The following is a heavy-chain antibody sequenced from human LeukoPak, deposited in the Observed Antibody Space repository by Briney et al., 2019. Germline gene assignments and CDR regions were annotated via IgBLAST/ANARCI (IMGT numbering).Heavy chain of an antibody. J-gene: IGHJ4*02. CDR1: GYTFTSYA. CDR3: ATGYCSSTSCYTGTYYFDY. Sequence: ASVKVSCKASGYTFTSYAMHWVRQAPGQRLEWMGWINAGNGNTKYSQKFQGRVTITRDTSASTAYMELSSLRSEDTAVYYRATGYCSSTSCYTGTYYFDYWGQGTLVTVSP. V-gene: IGHV1-3*01. D-gene: IGHD2-2*02. CDR2: INAGNGNT.